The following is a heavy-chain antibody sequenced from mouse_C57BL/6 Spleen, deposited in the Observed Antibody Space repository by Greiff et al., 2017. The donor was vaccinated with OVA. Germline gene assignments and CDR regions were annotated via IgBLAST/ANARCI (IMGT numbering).Heavy chain of an antibody. V-gene: IGHV1-53*01. Sequence: QVQLQQSGTELVKPGASVKLSCKASGYTFTSYWMHWVKQRPGQGLEWIGNINPSNGGTNYNEKFKSKATLTVDKSSSTAYMQLSSLTSEDSAVYYCARGTTVTGAYYFDYWGQGTTLTVSS. CDR1: GYTFTSYW. CDR2: INPSNGGT. D-gene: IGHD2-1*01. J-gene: IGHJ2*01. CDR3: ARGTTVTGAYYFDY.